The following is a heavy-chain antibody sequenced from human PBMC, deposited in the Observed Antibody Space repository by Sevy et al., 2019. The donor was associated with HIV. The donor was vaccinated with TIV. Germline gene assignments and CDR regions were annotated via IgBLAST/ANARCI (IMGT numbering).Heavy chain of an antibody. V-gene: IGHV3-15*01. J-gene: IGHJ3*02. D-gene: IGHD5-18*01. Sequence: GGSLRLSCAASGFTFSNAWMSWVRQAPGKGLEWVGRIKSKTDGGTTDYAAPVKGRFTISRDDSKNTLYLQMNSLKTEDTAVYYCTTDFLRVVWRWIQSDAFDIWGQGTMVTVSS. CDR2: IKSKTDGGTT. CDR3: TTDFLRVVWRWIQSDAFDI. CDR1: GFTFSNAW.